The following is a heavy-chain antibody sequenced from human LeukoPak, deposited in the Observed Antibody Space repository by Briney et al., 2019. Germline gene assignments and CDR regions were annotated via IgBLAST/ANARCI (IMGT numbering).Heavy chain of an antibody. CDR3: ARRTASRIDFWSGYSHGYYYMDV. J-gene: IGHJ6*03. CDR2: INHSGST. V-gene: IGHV4-34*01. CDR1: GGSFSGHY. Sequence: SETLSLTCAVYGGSFSGHYWSWIRQPPRRGLEWIGEINHSGSTNYNPSLKSRVTISVDTSKIQFSLKLSSVTAADTAVYYCARRTASRIDFWSGYSHGYYYMDVWGKGTTVTVSS. D-gene: IGHD3-3*01.